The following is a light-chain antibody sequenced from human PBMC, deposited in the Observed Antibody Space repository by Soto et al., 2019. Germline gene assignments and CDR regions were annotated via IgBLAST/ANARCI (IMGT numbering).Light chain of an antibody. J-gene: IGKJ1*01. CDR2: DAS. V-gene: IGKV1-5*01. CDR1: QSISSY. CDR3: QQYNSYSWT. Sequence: DIQMTQSPSSLSASEGDRVTIACRARQSISSYLNWYQQKPGKAPKILIYDASSLESGVPSRFSGSGSGTEFTLTISSLQPDDFSTYYCQQYNSYSWTFGQGTKVEIK.